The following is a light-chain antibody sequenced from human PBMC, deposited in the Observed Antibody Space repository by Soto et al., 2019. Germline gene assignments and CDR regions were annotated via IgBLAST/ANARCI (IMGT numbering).Light chain of an antibody. CDR1: QTIRTC. CDR2: KAS. J-gene: IGKJ1*01. V-gene: IGKV1-5*03. CDR3: QQYNSYSWT. Sequence: DIQMAQSPSTLSASVGDRATITCRASQTIRTCLAWYQQKPGKAPRLLIYKASSLETGVPSRFSGSGSGTEFTLTITSLQPEDFAAYYCQQYNSYSWTFGIGTKVEIK.